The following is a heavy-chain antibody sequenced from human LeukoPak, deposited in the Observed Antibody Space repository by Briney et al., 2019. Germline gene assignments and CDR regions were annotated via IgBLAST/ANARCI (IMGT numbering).Heavy chain of an antibody. Sequence: ASVKVSCKASGYTFTSYGISWVRQAPEQGLEWMGWISAYNGNTNYAQKLQGRVTMTTDTSTSTAYMELRSLRSDDTAVYYCARDISPQYSYGYSGGRFGYWGQGTLVTVSS. CDR1: GYTFTSYG. J-gene: IGHJ4*02. CDR3: ARDISPQYSYGYSGGRFGY. D-gene: IGHD5-18*01. V-gene: IGHV1-18*01. CDR2: ISAYNGNT.